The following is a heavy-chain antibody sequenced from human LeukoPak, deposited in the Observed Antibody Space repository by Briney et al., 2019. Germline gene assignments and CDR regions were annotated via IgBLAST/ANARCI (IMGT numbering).Heavy chain of an antibody. V-gene: IGHV1-69*13. CDR2: IIPIFGTA. CDR3: ARAELASYYYYYYGMDV. J-gene: IGHJ6*02. D-gene: IGHD2-2*01. CDR1: GGTFSSYA. Sequence: SVEVSCKASGGTFSSYAISWVRQAPGQGLEWMGGIIPIFGTANYAQKFQGRVTITADESTGTAYMELSSLRSEDTAVYYCARAELASYYYYYYGMDVWGQGTTVTVSS.